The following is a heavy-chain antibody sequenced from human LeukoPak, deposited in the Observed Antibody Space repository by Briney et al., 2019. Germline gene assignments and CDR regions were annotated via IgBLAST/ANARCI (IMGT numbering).Heavy chain of an antibody. Sequence: ASVKVSCKASGYTFTGYYMHWVRQAPGQGLEWMGRINPNSGGTNYAQKFQGRVTMTRDTSISTAYMELSRLRSDDTAVYYCASLFVAAADLDAFDIWGQGTMVTVSS. V-gene: IGHV1-2*06. CDR3: ASLFVAAADLDAFDI. CDR1: GYTFTGYY. D-gene: IGHD6-25*01. J-gene: IGHJ3*02. CDR2: INPNSGGT.